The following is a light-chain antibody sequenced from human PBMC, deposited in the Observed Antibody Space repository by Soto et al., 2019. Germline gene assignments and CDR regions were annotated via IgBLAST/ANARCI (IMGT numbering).Light chain of an antibody. V-gene: IGKV1-39*01. CDR2: AAS. J-gene: IGKJ2*01. CDR1: QSISSY. Sequence: DIQMTQSPSSLSASVGDRVTITCRASQSISSYLNWYQQKPGKAPKLLIYAASSLQSGVPSRFSGSGSGKDFTLNISSLQPEDFATYYCQQSYSTPRTFGQGTKLEIK. CDR3: QQSYSTPRT.